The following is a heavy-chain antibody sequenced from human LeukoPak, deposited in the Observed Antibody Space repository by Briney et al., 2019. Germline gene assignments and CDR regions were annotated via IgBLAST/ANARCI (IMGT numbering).Heavy chain of an antibody. D-gene: IGHD5-24*01. CDR2: IYYSGST. V-gene: IGHV4-31*03. CDR3: AGDSATIEGGWFDP. Sequence: SETLSLTCTVSGGSISSGGYYWSWIRQHPGKGLEWIGYIYYSGSTYYNPSLKSRVTISVDTSKNQFSLKLSSVTAADTAVYYCAGDSATIEGGWFDPWGQGTLVTVSS. J-gene: IGHJ5*02. CDR1: GGSISSGGYY.